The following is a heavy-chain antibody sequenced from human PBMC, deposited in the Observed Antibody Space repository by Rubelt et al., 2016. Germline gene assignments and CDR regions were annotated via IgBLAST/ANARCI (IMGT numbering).Heavy chain of an antibody. Sequence: EVQLVESGGGLVQPGGSLRLSCAASGFTFDDYAMHWVRQAPGKGLEWVSVISGSGGSTYYADSVKGRFTISRDNSKNTLYLQMISLRAGDTALYDCAKVQSQLVLDAFDIWGQGTMVTVSS. CDR1: GFTFDDYA. D-gene: IGHD6-13*01. V-gene: IGHV3-23*04. CDR2: ISGSGGST. J-gene: IGHJ3*02. CDR3: AKVQSQLVLDAFDI.